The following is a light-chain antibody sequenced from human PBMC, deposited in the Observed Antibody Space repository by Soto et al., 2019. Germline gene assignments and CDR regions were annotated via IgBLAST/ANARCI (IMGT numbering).Light chain of an antibody. CDR1: SSDVGGYNY. Sequence: QSVLTQPASVSGSPGQSITISCTGTSSDVGGYNYVSWYQQHPGKAPKLIISDVSNRPSGVSNRFSGSKSGSTASLTISGLQAEDEADYYSNAYYSLSIHVVRPGSKV. CDR2: DVS. J-gene: IGLJ1*01. V-gene: IGLV2-14*03. CDR3: NAYYSLSIHV.